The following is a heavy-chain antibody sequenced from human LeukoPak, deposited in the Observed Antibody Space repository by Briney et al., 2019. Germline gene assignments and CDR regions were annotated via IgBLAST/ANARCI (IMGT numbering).Heavy chain of an antibody. J-gene: IGHJ3*02. V-gene: IGHV5-51*01. CDR2: IYPGDSDT. Sequence: PGESLKISCKGSGYSFTSYWIGWVRQMPGKALEWMGIIYPGDSDTRYSPSFQGHVTIPADQSISPAYPQWSSLQPSHTAMNDRARLIPQSDHDAFDIWGQGTMVTVSS. CDR1: GYSFTSYW. D-gene: IGHD2-21*01. CDR3: ARLIPQSDHDAFDI.